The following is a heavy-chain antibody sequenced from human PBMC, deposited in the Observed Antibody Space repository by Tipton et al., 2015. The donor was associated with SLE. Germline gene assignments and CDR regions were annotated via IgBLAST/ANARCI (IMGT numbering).Heavy chain of an antibody. J-gene: IGHJ6*02. V-gene: IGHV4-39*07. CDR1: DGSIRSTNYY. CDR3: ARWAAGYYYYYGLDV. D-gene: IGHD6-25*01. CDR2: IFYTGST. Sequence: TLSLTCTVSDGSIRSTNYYWGWIRQPPGKGLEWIGSIFYTGSTYYNPSLKSRVSFSIDTSKHQFSLKLNSVTAADTAVYYCARWAAGYYYYYGLDVWGQGTTVTVSS.